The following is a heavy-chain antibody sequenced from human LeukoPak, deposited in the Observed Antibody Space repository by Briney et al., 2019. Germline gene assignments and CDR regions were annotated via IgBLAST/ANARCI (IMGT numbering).Heavy chain of an antibody. CDR1: GGSFSGYY. CDR3: ARDGGSLGDYYYYMDV. V-gene: IGHV4-34*01. J-gene: IGHJ6*03. CDR2: INHSGST. Sequence: SETLSLTCAVYGGSFSGYYWSWIRQPPGKGLEWIGEINHSGSTNYNPSLKSRVTISVDTSKNQFSLKLSSVTAADTAVYYCARDGGSLGDYYYYMDVWGKGTTVTVSS. D-gene: IGHD1-26*01.